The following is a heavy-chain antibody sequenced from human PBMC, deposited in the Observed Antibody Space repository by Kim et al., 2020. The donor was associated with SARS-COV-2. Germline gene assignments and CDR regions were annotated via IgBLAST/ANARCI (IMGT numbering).Heavy chain of an antibody. V-gene: IGHV6-1*01. CDR1: GDSVSSNSAA. J-gene: IGHJ6*02. Sequence: SQTLSLTCAISGDSVSSNSAAWNWIRQSPSRGLEWLGRTYYRSKWYNDYAVSVKSRITINPDTSKNQFSLQLNSVTPEDTAVYYCARESVLYSSSSHYYYYGMDVWGQGTTVTVSS. D-gene: IGHD6-6*01. CDR2: TYYRSKWYN. CDR3: ARESVLYSSSSHYYYYGMDV.